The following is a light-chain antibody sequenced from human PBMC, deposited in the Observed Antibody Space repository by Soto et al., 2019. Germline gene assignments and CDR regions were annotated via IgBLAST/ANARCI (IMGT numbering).Light chain of an antibody. CDR2: KAS. CDR3: QQYSSYTWT. Sequence: DIQMTQSPSTLSASVGDRVTITCRASQSINSWLAWYQQQPGKAPKLLIYKASGLTSGVPSSFSGSGSGTEFTLTISSLQPDDFANYYCQQYSSYTWTFGQGTKVEIK. V-gene: IGKV1-5*03. J-gene: IGKJ1*01. CDR1: QSINSW.